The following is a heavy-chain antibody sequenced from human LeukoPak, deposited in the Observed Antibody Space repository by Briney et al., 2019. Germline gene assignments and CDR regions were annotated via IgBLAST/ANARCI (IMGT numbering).Heavy chain of an antibody. CDR1: GYTFTDYY. Sequence: ASVKVSCKTSGYTFTDYYMHWVRQAPGQGLEWMGWIYPNSGGTNYAQKFQGRVTLTRDTSISTVYMELSRLRSDDTAVYYCARGEVVVPAAPDYWGQGTLVTVSS. J-gene: IGHJ4*02. CDR2: IYPNSGGT. D-gene: IGHD2-2*01. V-gene: IGHV1-2*02. CDR3: ARGEVVVPAAPDY.